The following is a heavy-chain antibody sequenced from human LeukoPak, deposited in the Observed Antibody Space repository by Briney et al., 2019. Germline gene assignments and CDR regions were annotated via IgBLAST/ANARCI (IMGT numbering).Heavy chain of an antibody. CDR2: IYSGGST. D-gene: IGHD6-13*01. Sequence: PGGSLRLSCAASGFTVSSNYMSWVRQAPGKGLEWVSVIYSGGSTYYADSVKGRFTISRDNSKNTLYLQMNSLRAEDTAVYYCARDISSSWGFDYWGQGTLVTVSS. V-gene: IGHV3-53*01. CDR3: ARDISSSWGFDY. CDR1: GFTVSSNY. J-gene: IGHJ4*02.